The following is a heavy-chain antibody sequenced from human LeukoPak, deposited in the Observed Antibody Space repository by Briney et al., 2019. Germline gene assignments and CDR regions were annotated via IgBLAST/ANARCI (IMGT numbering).Heavy chain of an antibody. CDR3: ARVIPHIVVVPAAIARRRYYYYMDV. D-gene: IGHD2-2*01. J-gene: IGHJ6*03. Sequence: GGSLRLSCAASGFTFSYYGMHWVRQAPGKGLEWVGFVRFDGNEKYYADSVKGRFTISRDTSRNTLYLQMNSLRAEDTAVYYCARVIPHIVVVPAAIARRRYYYYMDVWGKGTTVTVSS. V-gene: IGHV3-30*02. CDR2: VRFDGNEK. CDR1: GFTFSYYG.